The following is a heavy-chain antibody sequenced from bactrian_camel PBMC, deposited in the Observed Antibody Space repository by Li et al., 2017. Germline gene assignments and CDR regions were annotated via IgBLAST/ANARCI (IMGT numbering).Heavy chain of an antibody. CDR2: LNNAGTI. Sequence: HVQLVESGGGSVQAGGSLSLSCAASGYSHSTVCMGWFRQAPGKEREGVAVLNNAGTIMYAPSVKGRFTISQDNASGTLFLEMNSLKPEDTAIYFCAARSRGPYPPCRATPADYGTWGQGTQVTVS. V-gene: IGHV3S53*01. CDR1: GYSHSTVC. CDR3: AARSRGPYPPCRATPADYGT. D-gene: IGHD5*01. J-gene: IGHJ4*01.